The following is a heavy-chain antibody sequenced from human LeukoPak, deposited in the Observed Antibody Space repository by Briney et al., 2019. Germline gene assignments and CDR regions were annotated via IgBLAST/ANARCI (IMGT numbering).Heavy chain of an antibody. V-gene: IGHV4-4*07. CDR3: AGVGNNWFVP. Sequence: SETLSLTCTVSGGSMDNYYWSWIRQAAGQGLEWIGRIYISGFTNYRPSLKGRVTMSVDTSRNQFSLKLTYVTAADTAVYYCAGVGNNWFVPWGQGTLVTVSS. CDR2: IYISGFT. D-gene: IGHD3-10*01. CDR1: GGSMDNYY. J-gene: IGHJ5*02.